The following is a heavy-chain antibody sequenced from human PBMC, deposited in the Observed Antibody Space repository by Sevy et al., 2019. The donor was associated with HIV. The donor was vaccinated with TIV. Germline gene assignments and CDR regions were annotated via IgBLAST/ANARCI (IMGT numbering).Heavy chain of an antibody. Sequence: GGSLRLSCAASGFDFNHHWMSWVRQAPQKGLEWVANIKQNGSETYYVDSLEGRFTISRDNAKNSLSLQINELRAEDTAVYYCASLPTGLQSFNYLLSTYFDSWGQGTLVTVSS. J-gene: IGHJ4*02. CDR3: ASLPTGLQSFNYLLSTYFDS. CDR2: IKQNGSET. CDR1: GFDFNHHW. V-gene: IGHV3-7*01. D-gene: IGHD3-16*02.